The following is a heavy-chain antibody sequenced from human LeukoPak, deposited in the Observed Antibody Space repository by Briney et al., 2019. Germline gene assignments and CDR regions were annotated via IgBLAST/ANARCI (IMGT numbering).Heavy chain of an antibody. CDR2: ISAYNGNT. V-gene: IGHV1-18*04. J-gene: IGHJ6*02. CDR3: ARDPGDVYYYGMDV. Sequence: ASVKVSCKTSGYTFTSYYIHWVRQAPGQGLEWMGWISAYNGNTNYAQKLQGRVTMTTDTSTSTAYMELRSLRSDDTAVYYCARDPGDVYYYGMDVWGQGTTVTVSS. CDR1: GYTFTSYY. D-gene: IGHD3-10*01.